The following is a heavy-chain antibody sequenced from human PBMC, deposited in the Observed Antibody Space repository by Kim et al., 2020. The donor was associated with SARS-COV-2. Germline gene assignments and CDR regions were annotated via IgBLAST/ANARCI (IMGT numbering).Heavy chain of an antibody. J-gene: IGHJ1*01. CDR3: AMVASGNSGWLEYLQI. V-gene: IGHV3-23*01. CDR1: GFTFNNYA. CDR2: IRDNGAST. Sequence: GGSLRLSCAASGFTFNNYAMRWVRQAPGKGLEWVSGIRDNGASTNYADSVKGRFSISRDNSKNTLYLQMDSLRAEDTAVYYCAMVASGNSGWLEYLQIWGQGTLVTVSS. D-gene: IGHD6-19*01.